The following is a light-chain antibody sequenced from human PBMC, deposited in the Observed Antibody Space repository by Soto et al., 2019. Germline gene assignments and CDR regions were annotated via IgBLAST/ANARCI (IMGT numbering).Light chain of an antibody. V-gene: IGLV2-8*01. J-gene: IGLJ3*02. CDR2: EVS. Sequence: QSALTQPPSASGSPGQPVTIACTGTSSDVGGYNYVSWYQQHPGKAPKLVIYEVSKRPSGVPDRFSGSKSGNTASLTVSGLQAEDEADYYCSSYAGNNNLVFGGGTKLTVL. CDR3: SSYAGNNNLV. CDR1: SSDVGGYNY.